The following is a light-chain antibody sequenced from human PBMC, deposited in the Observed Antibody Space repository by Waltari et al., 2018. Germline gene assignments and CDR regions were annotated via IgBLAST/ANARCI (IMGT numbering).Light chain of an antibody. CDR3: SSYTSSSTLV. J-gene: IGLJ3*02. Sequence: QSALTQPASLSASPEQPITNSSTGTSSDVGGSHYVSWYQQHPGKAPKLMMYEVSNRPSGVSNRFSGSKSGNTASLTISGLQAEDEADYYCSSYTSSSTLVFGGGTKLTVL. CDR2: EVS. CDR1: SSDVGGSHY. V-gene: IGLV2-14*01.